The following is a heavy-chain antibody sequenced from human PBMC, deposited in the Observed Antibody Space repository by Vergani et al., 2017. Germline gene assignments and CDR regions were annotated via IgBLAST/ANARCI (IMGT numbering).Heavy chain of an antibody. Sequence: EVQLVESGGGLVQPGGSLRLSCAASGFTFSSYAMSWVRQAPGKGLEWVSAISGSGGSTYYADSVKGRFTISRDNSKNTLYLQMNSLRAEDTAVYYCAKAKRVVAATLDAFDIWGQGTMVTVSS. CDR3: AKAKRVVAATLDAFDI. V-gene: IGHV3-23*04. CDR2: ISGSGGST. J-gene: IGHJ3*02. D-gene: IGHD2-15*01. CDR1: GFTFSSYA.